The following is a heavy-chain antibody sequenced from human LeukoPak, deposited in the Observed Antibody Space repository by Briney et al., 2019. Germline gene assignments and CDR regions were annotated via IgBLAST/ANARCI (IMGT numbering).Heavy chain of an antibody. CDR2: IKQDGSEK. CDR3: VRDARQRSDY. CDR1: GFTFSSYW. J-gene: IGHJ4*02. V-gene: IGHV3-7*01. D-gene: IGHD6-25*01. Sequence: GGSLRLSCAASGFTFSSYWMSWVRQAPGKGLEWVANIKQDGSEKYYVDSVKGRFTISRDNADNSLYLQMNSLRVEDTALYYCVRDARQRSDYWGLGTLVTVSS.